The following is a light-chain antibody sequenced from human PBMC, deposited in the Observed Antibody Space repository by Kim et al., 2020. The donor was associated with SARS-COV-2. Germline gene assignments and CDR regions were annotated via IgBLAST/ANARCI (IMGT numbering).Light chain of an antibody. CDR3: CSYAGSSTFVV. V-gene: IGLV2-23*01. Sequence: QSITISCTGTSSDVGGYNLVSWYQQHPGKAPRLMIYEDTKRPSGVSNRFSGSKSGNTASLIISGLQAEDEADYYCCSYAGSSTFVVFGGGTKLTVL. J-gene: IGLJ2*01. CDR2: EDT. CDR1: SSDVGGYNL.